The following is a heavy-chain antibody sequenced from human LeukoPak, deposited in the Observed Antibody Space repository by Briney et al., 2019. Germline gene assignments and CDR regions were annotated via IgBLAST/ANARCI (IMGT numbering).Heavy chain of an antibody. V-gene: IGHV4-38-2*01. CDR3: ASSWGVYDAFDI. CDR2: IYHSGST. J-gene: IGHJ3*02. CDR1: GYSISSGYY. D-gene: IGHD3-16*01. Sequence: KPSETLSLTCAVSGYSISSGYYWGWIRQPPGKGLEWIGSIYHSGSTYYNPSLKSRVTISVDTSKNQFSLKLSSVTAADTAVYYCASSWGVYDAFDIWGQGTMVTVSS.